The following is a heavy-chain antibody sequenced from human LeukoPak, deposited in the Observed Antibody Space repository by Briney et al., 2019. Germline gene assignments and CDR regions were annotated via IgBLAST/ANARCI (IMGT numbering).Heavy chain of an antibody. Sequence: ASVKVSCKASGGTFSSYAISWVRQAPGQGLEWMGGIIPIFGTANYAQKFQGRVTITRDTSTSTVYMEVSSLRPEDTAVYYCARDRHGSGTYNYYGMDVWGQGTTVTVSS. V-gene: IGHV1-69*05. CDR1: GGTFSSYA. CDR2: IIPIFGTA. J-gene: IGHJ6*02. D-gene: IGHD3-10*01. CDR3: ARDRHGSGTYNYYGMDV.